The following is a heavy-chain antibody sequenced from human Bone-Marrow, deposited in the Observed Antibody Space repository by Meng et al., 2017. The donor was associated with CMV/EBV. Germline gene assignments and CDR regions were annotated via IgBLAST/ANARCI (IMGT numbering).Heavy chain of an antibody. J-gene: IGHJ6*02. V-gene: IGHV1-18*01. Sequence: ASVKVSCKASGYTFTSYGISWVRQAPGQGLEWMGWISAYNGNTNYAQKLQGRVTMTTDTSTSTAYMELRRLRSDDTAVYYCAREEIVVVPAAEPYYYYYGMDVWGQGTTVTVSS. CDR1: GYTFTSYG. D-gene: IGHD2-2*01. CDR2: ISAYNGNT. CDR3: AREEIVVVPAAEPYYYYYGMDV.